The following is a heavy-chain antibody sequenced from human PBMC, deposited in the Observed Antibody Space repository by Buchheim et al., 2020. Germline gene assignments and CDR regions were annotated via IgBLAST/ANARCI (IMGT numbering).Heavy chain of an antibody. CDR3: ARDVGCSSSSCYTGELDY. Sequence: QVQLVQSGAEVKKPGASVKVSCKASGYTFSNFGISWVRQAPGQGLEWMGWISAGNRNTIYAQKVQGRVIMTTDTSTSTAYMELGSLRSEDTAVYYCARDVGCSSSSCYTGELDYWGQGTL. D-gene: IGHD2-2*02. V-gene: IGHV1-18*01. CDR1: GYTFSNFG. J-gene: IGHJ4*02. CDR2: ISAGNRNT.